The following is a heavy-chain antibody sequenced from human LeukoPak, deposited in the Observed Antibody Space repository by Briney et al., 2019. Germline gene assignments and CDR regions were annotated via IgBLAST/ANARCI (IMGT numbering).Heavy chain of an antibody. V-gene: IGHV3-21*01. Sequence: GGSLRLSRAASGFTFSNYEMNWVRQAPGKGLEWVSSISSSSSYIYYADSVKGRFTISRHNAKNSLYLQMNSLRAEDTAVYYCARGLYSGFDYWGQGTLVTVSS. CDR2: ISSSSSYI. CDR1: GFTFSNYE. J-gene: IGHJ4*02. CDR3: ARGLYSGFDY. D-gene: IGHD2-15*01.